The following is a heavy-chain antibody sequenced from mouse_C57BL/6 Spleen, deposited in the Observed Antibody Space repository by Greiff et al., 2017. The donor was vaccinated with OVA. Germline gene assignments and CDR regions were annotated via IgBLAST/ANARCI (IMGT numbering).Heavy chain of an antibody. Sequence: QVQLQQPGAELVRPGSSVKLSCKASGYTFTSYWMHWVKQRPIQGLEWIGNIDPSDSETHYNQKFKDKATLTVDKSSSTAYMQLSSLTSEDSAVYYCARRLGTTDYFDYWGQGTTLTVSS. CDR1: GYTFTSYW. D-gene: IGHD1-1*01. CDR3: ARRLGTTDYFDY. V-gene: IGHV1-52*01. J-gene: IGHJ2*01. CDR2: IDPSDSET.